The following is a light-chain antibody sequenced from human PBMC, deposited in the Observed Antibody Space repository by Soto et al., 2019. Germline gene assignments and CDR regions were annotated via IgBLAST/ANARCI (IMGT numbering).Light chain of an antibody. CDR1: QSISNY. Sequence: EIVLTQSPATLSLSPGERATLSCRASQSISNYLAWYQQKPGQAPRLLIYPASNRATGIPARFSGSASGTHFTLTISSSEPEDFAVYYCQQRSNLPPLTFGGGTKVEIK. CDR2: PAS. CDR3: QQRSNLPPLT. J-gene: IGKJ4*01. V-gene: IGKV3-11*01.